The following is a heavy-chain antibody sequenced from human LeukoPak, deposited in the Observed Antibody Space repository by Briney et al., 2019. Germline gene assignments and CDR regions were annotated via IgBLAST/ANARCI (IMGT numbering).Heavy chain of an antibody. CDR2: IFHSGDT. J-gene: IGHJ4*02. Sequence: SETLSLTCTVSGYSISSGYYWGWIRQPPGKGLEWIGNIFHSGDTQYNPSLQSRVTLSVDTSKNQFSLNLHSVTAADTAVYYCATVAKGAFDYWGQGTLVIVSS. CDR3: ATVAKGAFDY. CDR1: GYSISSGYY. V-gene: IGHV4-38-2*02.